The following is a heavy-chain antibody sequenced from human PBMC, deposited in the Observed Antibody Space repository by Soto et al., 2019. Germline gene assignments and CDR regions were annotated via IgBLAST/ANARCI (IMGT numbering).Heavy chain of an antibody. D-gene: IGHD2-2*01. V-gene: IGHV3-23*04. Sequence: EIQLVESGGGLAQPGGSLRLSCVASGFSFSEYGMSWVRQTPQKTLEWVASISGNKMTTFYPDSVKGRFFISRDNSDNTLHLQMNTLRDDDTAIYYCAKRRLNTITSLSDFWGQGVQVTVSS. CDR3: AKRRLNTITSLSDF. CDR2: ISGNKMTT. CDR1: GFSFSEYG. J-gene: IGHJ1*01.